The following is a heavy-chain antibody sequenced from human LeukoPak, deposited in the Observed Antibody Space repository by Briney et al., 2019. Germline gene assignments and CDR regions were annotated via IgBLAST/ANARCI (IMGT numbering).Heavy chain of an antibody. CDR2: IKQDGSEK. CDR1: GFTLSSYW. J-gene: IGHJ4*02. D-gene: IGHD3-10*01. CDR3: ARRRGVDY. Sequence: GGSLRLSCAASGFTLSSYWMSWVRQAPGKGLEWVANIKQDGSEKYYVDSVKGRFTISRDNAKNSLYLQMNSLRAEDTAVYYCARRRGVDYWGQGTLVTVSS. V-gene: IGHV3-7*03.